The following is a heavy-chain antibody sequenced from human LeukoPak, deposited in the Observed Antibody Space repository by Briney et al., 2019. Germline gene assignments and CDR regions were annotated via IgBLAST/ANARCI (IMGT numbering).Heavy chain of an antibody. J-gene: IGHJ4*02. Sequence: SQTLSLTCTVSGGSISSGGYYWSWIRQHPGKGLEWIGYIYYSGSTYYNPSLKSRVTIPVDTSKNQFSLKLSSVTAADTAVYYCARDSGRREWELLYYFDYWGQGTLVTVSS. CDR1: GGSISSGGYY. D-gene: IGHD1-26*01. V-gene: IGHV4-31*03. CDR2: IYYSGST. CDR3: ARDSGRREWELLYYFDY.